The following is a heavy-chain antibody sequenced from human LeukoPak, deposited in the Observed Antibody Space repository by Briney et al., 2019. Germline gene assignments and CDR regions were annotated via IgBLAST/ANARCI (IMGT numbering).Heavy chain of an antibody. CDR1: GFTFSTNP. CDR3: VKEHVDRAFTRSFEI. V-gene: IGHV3-23*01. J-gene: IGHJ3*02. Sequence: PGGSLRLSCAASGFTFSTNPMSWVRQAPGKGLEWVSAISPDNTYYADSVKGRLTTSRDDSKNTVYLQMNSPRAEDTARYYCVKEHVDRAFTRSFEIWGQGTVVTVSS. CDR2: ISPDNT. D-gene: IGHD3-10*01.